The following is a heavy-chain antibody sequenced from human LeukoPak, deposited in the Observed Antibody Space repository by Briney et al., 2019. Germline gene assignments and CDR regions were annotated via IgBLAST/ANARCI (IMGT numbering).Heavy chain of an antibody. J-gene: IGHJ6*02. D-gene: IGHD6-19*01. CDR2: ISAGGDTA. V-gene: IGHV3-23*01. Sequence: GGSLRLSCEASGFTFIAYAMRWVRQSSGKGLESVSVISAGGDTAYYADSVKGRFTISRDNSKNTLYLQMNSLRAEDTAVYYCAKDTRQWLVEPTAEGVPRSTRYGMDVWGQGTTVTVSS. CDR1: GFTFIAYA. CDR3: AKDTRQWLVEPTAEGVPRSTRYGMDV.